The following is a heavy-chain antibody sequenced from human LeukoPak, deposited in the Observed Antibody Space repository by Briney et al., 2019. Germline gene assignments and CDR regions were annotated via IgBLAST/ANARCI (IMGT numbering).Heavy chain of an antibody. CDR3: AREGTGGFDM. Sequence: GGSLRLSCAASGFTLRSYTMNWVRQAPGKGLEWVSSIGISSNKIYYADSVKGRFIISRDNAKNSVYLQMTSLSVEDTAIYYCAREGTGGFDMWGQGTMVSVSP. CDR1: GFTLRSYT. J-gene: IGHJ3*02. CDR2: IGISSNKI. V-gene: IGHV3-21*01. D-gene: IGHD3-10*01.